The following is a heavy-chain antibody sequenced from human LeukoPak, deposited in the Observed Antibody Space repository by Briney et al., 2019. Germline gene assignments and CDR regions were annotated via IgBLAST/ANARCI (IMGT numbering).Heavy chain of an antibody. CDR3: ARVGSSGWYALYYFDY. CDR1: GGSISSYY. CDR2: IYYSGST. V-gene: IGHV4-59*01. J-gene: IGHJ4*02. D-gene: IGHD6-19*01. Sequence: SETLSLTCTVSGGSISSYYWSWIRQPPGKGLEWIGYIYYSGSTNYNPSLKSRVSISVDTSKNQFSLKLSSVTAADTAVYYCARVGSSGWYALYYFDYWGQGTLVTVSS.